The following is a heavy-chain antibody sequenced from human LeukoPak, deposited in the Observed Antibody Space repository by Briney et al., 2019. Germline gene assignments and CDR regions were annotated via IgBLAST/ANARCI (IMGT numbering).Heavy chain of an antibody. Sequence: SETLSLTCTVSGGSISSYYWSWIRQPPGEGLEWIGYIYFSGTTSYNPSLKSRVTISVDTSKNQFSLRLTSVTAADTAVYYCARQRGRWDSFDYWGRGTLVTVSS. V-gene: IGHV4-59*08. J-gene: IGHJ4*02. CDR2: IYFSGTT. CDR1: GGSISSYY. CDR3: ARQRGRWDSFDY. D-gene: IGHD1-26*01.